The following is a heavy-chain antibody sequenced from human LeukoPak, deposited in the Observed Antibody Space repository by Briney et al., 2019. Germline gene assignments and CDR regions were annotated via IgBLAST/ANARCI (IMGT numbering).Heavy chain of an antibody. CDR1: GYTFTSYY. CDR2: INPSGGST. CDR3: ARVSPAIVVVNIGNWYFDL. J-gene: IGHJ2*01. Sequence: ASVKVSCKASGYTFTSYYMHWVRQAPGQGLEWMGIINPSGGSTSYAQKFQGRVTMTRDTSTSTVYMELSSLRSEDTAVYYCARVSPAIVVVNIGNWYFDLWGRGTLVTVSS. V-gene: IGHV1-46*01. D-gene: IGHD3-22*01.